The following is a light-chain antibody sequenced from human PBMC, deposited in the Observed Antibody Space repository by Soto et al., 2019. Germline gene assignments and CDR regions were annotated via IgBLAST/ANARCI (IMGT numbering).Light chain of an antibody. CDR1: QTVNSDY. J-gene: IGKJ5*01. V-gene: IGKV3-11*01. Sequence: EIVLTQSPGTLSLSPGETATLSCRASQTVNSDYLAWFQQKPGQAPRLLIYDASNRATGIPARFSGSGSGTDFTLTISSLEPEDFAVYYCQQRSNWPITFGQGTRLEIK. CDR2: DAS. CDR3: QQRSNWPIT.